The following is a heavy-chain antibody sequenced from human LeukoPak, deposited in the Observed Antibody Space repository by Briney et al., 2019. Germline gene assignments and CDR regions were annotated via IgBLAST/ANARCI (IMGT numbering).Heavy chain of an antibody. J-gene: IGHJ6*03. Sequence: SETLSLTCTVSGGSISSYYWSWIRQPPGKGLEWIGYIYYSGSTNYNPSLKSRATISVDTSKNQFSLKLSSVTAADTAVYYCARDRSYYMDVWGKGTTVTISS. CDR2: IYYSGST. CDR1: GGSISSYY. CDR3: ARDRSYYMDV. V-gene: IGHV4-59*01.